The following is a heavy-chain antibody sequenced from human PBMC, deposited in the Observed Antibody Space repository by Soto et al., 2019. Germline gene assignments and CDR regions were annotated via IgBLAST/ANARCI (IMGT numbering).Heavy chain of an antibody. Sequence: GASVKVSCKASGYTFTSYGISWVRQAPGQGLEWMGWISAYNGNTNYAQKLQGRVTMTTDTSTSTAYMELRSLRSDDTAVYYCAREAKGCSGGSCYYYWGQGTLVTVSS. CDR2: ISAYNGNT. D-gene: IGHD2-15*01. CDR1: GYTFTSYG. CDR3: AREAKGCSGGSCYYY. V-gene: IGHV1-18*01. J-gene: IGHJ4*02.